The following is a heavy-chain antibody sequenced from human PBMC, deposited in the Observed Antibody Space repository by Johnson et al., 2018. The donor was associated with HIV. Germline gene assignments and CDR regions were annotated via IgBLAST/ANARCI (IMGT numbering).Heavy chain of an antibody. J-gene: IGHJ3*02. D-gene: IGHD5-18*01. V-gene: IGHV3-66*02. CDR2: IYSGGSGGST. CDR3: ARVTHSYGYWGAFDI. Sequence: VQLVESGGGLVKPGGSLRLSCAVSGFTVSTNYMSWVRQTPGKGLEWVSVIYSGGSGGSTYYVDSVKGRFTISRDNSKNTLYLQMNSLRTEDTAVYYCARVTHSYGYWGAFDIWGQGTMVTVSS. CDR1: GFTVSTNY.